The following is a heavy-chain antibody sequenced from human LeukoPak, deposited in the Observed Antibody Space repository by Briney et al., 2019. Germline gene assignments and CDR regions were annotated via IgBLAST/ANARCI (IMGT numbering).Heavy chain of an antibody. D-gene: IGHD6-25*01. Sequence: ASVKVSCKASGYTFTTHVMNWVRQAPAQGLEWMGWINTNTGYQKHPQGLTGRFVYSLNTSVSTAFLQIRSLKAEDTDVYYCARVADTSYCSRYDVFHIWSQGTIVTVSS. V-gene: IGHV7-4-1*02. CDR2: INTNTGYQ. CDR1: GYTFTTHV. J-gene: IGHJ3*02. CDR3: ARVADTSYCSRYDVFHI.